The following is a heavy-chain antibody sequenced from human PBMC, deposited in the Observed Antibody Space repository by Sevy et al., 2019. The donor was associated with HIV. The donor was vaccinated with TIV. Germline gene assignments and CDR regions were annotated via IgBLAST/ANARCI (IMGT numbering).Heavy chain of an antibody. V-gene: IGHV2-5*02. CDR1: GFSLSTSGVG. CDR3: AHRRMVRGVITAPFDY. CDR2: IYWDDDT. J-gene: IGHJ4*02. D-gene: IGHD3-10*01. Sequence: SGPTLVNPTQTLTLTCTFSGFSLSTSGVGVGWIRQPPGKALEWLALIYWDDDTRNSPSLKSRINITKDTSTNQVVLTMTNMDPVDTATYFCAHRRMVRGVITAPFDYWGQGTLVTVSS.